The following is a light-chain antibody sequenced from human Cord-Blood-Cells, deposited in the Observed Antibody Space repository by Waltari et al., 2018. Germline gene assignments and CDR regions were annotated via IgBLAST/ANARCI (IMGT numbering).Light chain of an antibody. V-gene: IGKV2-28*01. Sequence: DLVMIQFPLSLPLTPGEPASSSCRSSQILLHSNGYNYLDWYLQKPGQSPQLLIYLGSNRASGVPDRFSGSGSGTDFTLKISRVEAEDVGVYYCMQALQTPYTFGQGTKLEIK. CDR1: QILLHSNGYNY. J-gene: IGKJ2*01. CDR3: MQALQTPYT. CDR2: LGS.